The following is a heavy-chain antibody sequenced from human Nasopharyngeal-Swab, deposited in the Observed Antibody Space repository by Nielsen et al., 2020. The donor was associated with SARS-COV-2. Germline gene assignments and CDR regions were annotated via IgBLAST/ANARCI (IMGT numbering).Heavy chain of an antibody. CDR3: ARTPYYDSDGYYLDL. Sequence: GESLKISCAASGFTFSSYWMSWVRQAPGKGPEWVANIKQDGSEKYYVDSVKGRFTISRDNAKNSLYLQMNSLGGEDTGVYYCARTPYYDSDGYYLDLWGQGTLVTVSS. D-gene: IGHD3-22*01. J-gene: IGHJ4*02. CDR2: IKQDGSEK. CDR1: GFTFSSYW. V-gene: IGHV3-7*01.